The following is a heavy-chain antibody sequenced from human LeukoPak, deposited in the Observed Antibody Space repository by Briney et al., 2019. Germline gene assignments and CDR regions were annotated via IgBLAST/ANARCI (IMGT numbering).Heavy chain of an antibody. CDR1: GFXFSSYG. D-gene: IGHD4-17*01. J-gene: IGHJ4*02. CDR2: IGTSGGST. V-gene: IGHV3-23*01. CDR3: AKTTANLDY. Sequence: PGGSLRLSCAASGFXFSSYGMTWVRQAPGKGLEWVSGIGTSGGSTYYADSVKGRFTISRDNSKNTLYLQMNSLTAEDTAVYYCAKTTANLDYWGQGTLVTASS.